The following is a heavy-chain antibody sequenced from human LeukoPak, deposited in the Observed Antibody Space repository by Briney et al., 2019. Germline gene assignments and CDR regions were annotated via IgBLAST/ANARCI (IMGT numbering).Heavy chain of an antibody. Sequence: PGGSLRLSCAASGFTFSNAWMSWVRQAPGKGLEWVGRIKSKTDGGTTDYAAPVKGRFTISRDDSKNTLYLQMNSLKTEDTAVYYCTTDITSRMIAQSPDPWGQGTLVTVSS. CDR2: IKSKTDGGTT. CDR3: TTDITSRMIAQSPDP. CDR1: GFTFSNAW. J-gene: IGHJ5*02. V-gene: IGHV3-15*01. D-gene: IGHD3-22*01.